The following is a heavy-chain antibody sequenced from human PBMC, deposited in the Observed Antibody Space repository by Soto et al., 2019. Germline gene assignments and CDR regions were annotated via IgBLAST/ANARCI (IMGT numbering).Heavy chain of an antibody. Sequence: AGGSLRLSCAASGFTFDDYGMSWVRQAPGKGLEWVSGIKWNGGSTGYADSVKGRFTISRDNAKNSLYLQMNSLRAEDTAVYYCARGPRYDFWSGYYYYYYGMDVWGQGTTVTVSS. J-gene: IGHJ6*02. CDR2: IKWNGGST. V-gene: IGHV3-20*04. CDR1: GFTFDDYG. D-gene: IGHD3-3*01. CDR3: ARGPRYDFWSGYYYYYYGMDV.